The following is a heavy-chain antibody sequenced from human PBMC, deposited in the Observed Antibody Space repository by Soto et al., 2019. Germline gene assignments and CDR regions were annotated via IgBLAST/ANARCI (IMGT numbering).Heavy chain of an antibody. D-gene: IGHD3-16*02. J-gene: IGHJ4*02. CDR3: ATHHPSDYIWGSYRYNPTFDY. V-gene: IGHV4-39*01. CDR1: GGSISSSSYY. Sequence: SETLSLTCTVSGGSISSSSYYWGWIRQPPGKGLEWIGSIYYSGSTYYNPSLKSRVTISVDTSKNQFSLKLSSVTAADTAVYYCATHHPSDYIWGSYRYNPTFDYWGQGTLVTVSS. CDR2: IYYSGST.